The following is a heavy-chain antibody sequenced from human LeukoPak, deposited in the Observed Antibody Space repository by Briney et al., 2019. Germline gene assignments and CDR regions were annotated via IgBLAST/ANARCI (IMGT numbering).Heavy chain of an antibody. CDR1: GFTFSRHS. V-gene: IGHV3-23*01. CDR2: ISGSGSA. J-gene: IGHJ4*02. CDR3: ANFLHDYGDY. Sequence: GGSLRLSCAASGFTFSRHSINWVRQAPGKGLEWVSGISGSGSAYYADSVKGRFSISRDNSKNTLYLQMNSLRAEDTAVYYCANFLHDYGDYWGQGTLVTVSS. D-gene: IGHD4-17*01.